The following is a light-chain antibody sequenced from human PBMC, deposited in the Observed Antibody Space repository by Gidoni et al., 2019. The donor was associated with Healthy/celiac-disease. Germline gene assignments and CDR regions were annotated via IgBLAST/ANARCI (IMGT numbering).Light chain of an antibody. V-gene: IGKV2-28*01. Sequence: DIVMTQSPLSLPVTPGEPASISCRSSQSLLHSNGYNYLDWYLQKPGQSPQLLIYLGSNRSSGVPDRFSGSGSGTDFTLKISRVEAEEVGVYYCMQALQTITFXQXTRLEIK. CDR2: LGS. J-gene: IGKJ5*01. CDR3: MQALQTIT. CDR1: QSLLHSNGYNY.